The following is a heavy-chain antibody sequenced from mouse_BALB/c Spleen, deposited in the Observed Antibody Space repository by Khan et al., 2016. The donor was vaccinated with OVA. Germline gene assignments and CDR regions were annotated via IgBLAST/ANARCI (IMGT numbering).Heavy chain of an antibody. D-gene: IGHD3-3*01. J-gene: IGHJ4*01. V-gene: IGHV9-3-1*01. Sequence: QIQLVQSGPDLKKPGETVKISCKASGYTFTNYGINWVKQAPGKGLKWMGWIYTYTGEPTYADDFKGRFAFSLETSASTAYLQINNLKNEDTATXFRVRGGRRAMDYWGQGTSVTVSS. CDR2: IYTYTGEP. CDR3: VRGGRRAMDY. CDR1: GYTFTNYG.